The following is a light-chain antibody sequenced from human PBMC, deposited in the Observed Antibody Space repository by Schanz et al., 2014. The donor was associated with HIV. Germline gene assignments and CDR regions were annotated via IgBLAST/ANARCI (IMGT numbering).Light chain of an antibody. J-gene: IGKJ1*01. CDR2: GAS. Sequence: EIVLTQSPGTLSLSPGERATLSCRASQSVSSSYLAWYQQKPGQAPRLLIYGASSRATGIPDRFSGSGSGTEFTLTINSLQPEDFATYYCQQYESSSWTFGQGTKVEIK. V-gene: IGKV3-20*01. CDR1: QSVSSSY. CDR3: QQYESSSWT.